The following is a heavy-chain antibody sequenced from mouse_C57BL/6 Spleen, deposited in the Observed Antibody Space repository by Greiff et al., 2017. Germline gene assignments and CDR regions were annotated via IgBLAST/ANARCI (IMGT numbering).Heavy chain of an antibody. CDR2: IHPNSGST. D-gene: IGHD2-2*01. CDR3: AIWLREFDY. V-gene: IGHV1-64*01. CDR1: GYTFTGYW. J-gene: IGHJ2*01. Sequence: VQLQQPGAELVKPGASVKLSCKASGYTFTGYWMHWVKQRPGQGLEWIGMIHPNSGSTKYTEKFKSKATLTVDKSSSTAYMQLSSLTSEDSAVYYCAIWLREFDYWGQGTTLTASS.